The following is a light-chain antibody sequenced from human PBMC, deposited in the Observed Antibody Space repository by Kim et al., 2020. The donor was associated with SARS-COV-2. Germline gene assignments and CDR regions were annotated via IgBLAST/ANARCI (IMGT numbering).Light chain of an antibody. V-gene: IGLV3-19*01. CDR2: GKN. CDR1: SLRSYY. J-gene: IGLJ2*01. Sequence: SSELPQDPAVSVALGQTVRITCHGDSLRSYYATWYQQKPGQAPILVIYGKNNRPSGIPDRFSGSSSGNTASLTITGTQAGDEADYYCNSRDSNDNVVFGGGTQLTVL. CDR3: NSRDSNDNVV.